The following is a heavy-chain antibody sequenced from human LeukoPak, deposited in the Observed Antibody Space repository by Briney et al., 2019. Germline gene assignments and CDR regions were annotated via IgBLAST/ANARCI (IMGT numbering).Heavy chain of an antibody. CDR2: ISGSAYST. V-gene: IGHV3-23*01. CDR1: GFTFSTYA. D-gene: IGHD2/OR15-2a*01. CDR3: AKDRSDNSTWYVGSH. J-gene: IGHJ4*02. Sequence: GGSLRLSCAASGFTFSTYAMSWVRQAPGKGLEWVSSISGSAYSTYYADSVKGRFTISRDNSKNTLYLQMNSLRAEDTAVYYCAKDRSDNSTWYVGSHWGQGTLVTVSS.